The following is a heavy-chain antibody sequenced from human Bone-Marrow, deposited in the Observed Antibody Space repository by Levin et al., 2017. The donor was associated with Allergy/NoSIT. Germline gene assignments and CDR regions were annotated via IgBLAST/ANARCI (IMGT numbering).Heavy chain of an antibody. CDR2: ISYHGITQ. CDR3: ARDRPSIAAAEYFHH. J-gene: IGHJ1*01. Sequence: HPGGSLRLSCEASGFTFTSFGFHWVRQPPGRGLEWVAYISYHGITQLYGDSVKGRFSISRDNSKNTVELQMNSLTTEDTAVYYCARDRPSIAAAEYFHHWGQGTLVTVSS. CDR1: GFTFTSFG. V-gene: IGHV3-30*03. D-gene: IGHD6-13*01.